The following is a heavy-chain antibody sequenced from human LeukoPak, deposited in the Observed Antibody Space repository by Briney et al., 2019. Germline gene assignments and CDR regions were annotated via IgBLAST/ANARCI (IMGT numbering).Heavy chain of an antibody. D-gene: IGHD3-9*01. CDR1: GFTFSSYE. J-gene: IGHJ3*02. V-gene: IGHV3-48*03. CDR2: ISSSGSTI. CDR3: AREDYDILTGYYTGAFDI. Sequence: PGGSLRLSCAASGFTFSSYEMNWVRQAPGKGLEWVSYISSSGSTIYYADSVKGRFTISRDNAKNSLYLQMNSLRAEDTAVYYCAREDYDILTGYYTGAFDIWGQGTMVTVSS.